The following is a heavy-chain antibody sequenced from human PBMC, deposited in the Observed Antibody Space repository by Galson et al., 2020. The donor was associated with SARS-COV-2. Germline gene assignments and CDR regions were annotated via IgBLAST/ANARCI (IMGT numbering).Heavy chain of an antibody. V-gene: IGHV4-61*05. Sequence: SETLSLTCTVSGGSISSSSYYWGWIRQPPGKGLECIGSTYSNPSPKSRVTISVDTSKNQFSLKLSSVTAADTAVYYCASARKMQWLVHRPGYFDYWGQGTLVTVSS. D-gene: IGHD6-19*01. CDR3: ASARKMQWLVHRPGYFDY. CDR1: GGSISSSSYY. J-gene: IGHJ4*02. CDR2: ST.